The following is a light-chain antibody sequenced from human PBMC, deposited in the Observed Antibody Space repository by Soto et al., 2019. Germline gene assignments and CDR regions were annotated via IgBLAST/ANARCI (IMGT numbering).Light chain of an antibody. V-gene: IGKV3-20*01. CDR2: GAS. J-gene: IGKJ1*01. CDR1: QSVSSSY. Sequence: EIVLTQSPSTLSLSPGERATLSCMASQSVSSSYLAWYQQKPGQAPRLLIYGASNRATGIPDRFSGSVSGTEFTLTISSLESEDFAVYFCQQYGDRPRTFGQGTKVDIK. CDR3: QQYGDRPRT.